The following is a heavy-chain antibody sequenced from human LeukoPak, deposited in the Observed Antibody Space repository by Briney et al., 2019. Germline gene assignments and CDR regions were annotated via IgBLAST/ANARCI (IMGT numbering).Heavy chain of an antibody. V-gene: IGHV1-18*01. Sequence: ASVKVSCKASGYTFTSYGISWVRQAPGQGLEWMGWISAYNGNTNYAQKLQGRVTMTTDTSTSTAYMELRNLRSDDTAVYYCARDLRMIYGSGSYPYYYYGMDVWGQGTTVTVSS. CDR2: ISAYNGNT. J-gene: IGHJ6*02. D-gene: IGHD3-10*01. CDR3: ARDLRMIYGSGSYPYYYYGMDV. CDR1: GYTFTSYG.